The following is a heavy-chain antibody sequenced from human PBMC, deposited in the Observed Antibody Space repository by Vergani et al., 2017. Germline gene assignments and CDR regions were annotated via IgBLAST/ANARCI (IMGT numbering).Heavy chain of an antibody. CDR3: ARDSGYGDYSS. CDR2: ISARYPST. V-gene: IGHV3-23*01. Sequence: EVQLLQSGGGVIQPGGSVRLSCAASGFTFSACPMTWVRQAPGKGLEWVSAISARYPSTYYADSVKGRFTISRDNSKNMLYLQMNSLRAEDTAVYYCARDSGYGDYSSWGQGTLVTVSS. J-gene: IGHJ5*02. D-gene: IGHD4-17*01. CDR1: GFTFSACP.